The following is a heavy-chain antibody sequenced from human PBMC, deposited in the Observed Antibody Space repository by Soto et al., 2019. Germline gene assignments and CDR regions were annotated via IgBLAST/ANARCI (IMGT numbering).Heavy chain of an antibody. Sequence: SETLSLTCTVSGGSISSYYWSWIRQPPGKGLEWIGYIYYSGSTNYNPSLKSRVTISVYTSKNQFSLKLSSVTAAVTAVYYCGRQSGWSSYFDYWGQGTLVTVSS. D-gene: IGHD6-19*01. CDR2: IYYSGST. CDR1: GGSISSYY. J-gene: IGHJ4*02. V-gene: IGHV4-59*08. CDR3: GRQSGWSSYFDY.